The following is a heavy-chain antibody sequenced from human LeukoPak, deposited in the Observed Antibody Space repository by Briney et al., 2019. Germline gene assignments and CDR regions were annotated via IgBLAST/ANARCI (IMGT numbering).Heavy chain of an antibody. CDR3: ARQGYSSGWYGVQFVY. J-gene: IGHJ4*02. Sequence: PSETLSLTCTVSGGSISSYYWSWIRQPPGKGLEWIGYIYYSGSTNYNPSLKSRVTISVDTSKNQFSLKLSSVTAADTAVYYCARQGYSSGWYGVQFVYWGQGTLVTVSS. V-gene: IGHV4-59*01. CDR2: IYYSGST. D-gene: IGHD6-19*01. CDR1: GGSISSYY.